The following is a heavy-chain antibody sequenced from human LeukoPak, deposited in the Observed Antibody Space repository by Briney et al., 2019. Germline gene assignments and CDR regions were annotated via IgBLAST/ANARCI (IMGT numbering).Heavy chain of an antibody. V-gene: IGHV1-69*01. Sequence: ASVKVSCKASGGTFSSYAISWVRQAPGQGLEWMGGIIPIFGTANYAQKFQGRVTITADESTSTAYMELSSLRSEDTAVYYCARGRRTIFGVALPWFDPWGQGTLVTVSS. J-gene: IGHJ5*02. CDR2: IIPIFGTA. D-gene: IGHD3-3*01. CDR3: ARGRRTIFGVALPWFDP. CDR1: GGTFSSYA.